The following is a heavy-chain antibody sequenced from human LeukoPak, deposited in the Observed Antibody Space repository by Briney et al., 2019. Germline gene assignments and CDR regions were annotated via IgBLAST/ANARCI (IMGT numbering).Heavy chain of an antibody. CDR3: ARNGGSWSFDY. Sequence: TSETLSLTCTVSGGSISSNNYYWGWIRQPPGKGLEWIGSIYYSGGNYYNPSLKSRVTISVDASKNQCSLKLSSVTAADTAVYYCARNGGSWSFDYWGRGTLVTASS. CDR2: IYYSGGN. D-gene: IGHD6-13*01. J-gene: IGHJ4*02. CDR1: GGSISSNNYY. V-gene: IGHV4-39*01.